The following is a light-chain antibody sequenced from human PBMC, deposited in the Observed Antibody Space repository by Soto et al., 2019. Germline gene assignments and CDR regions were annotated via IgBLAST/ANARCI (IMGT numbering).Light chain of an antibody. CDR1: QSVSSY. J-gene: IGKJ5*01. Sequence: IVFTQSPATLSLSPGERAHLSRRASQSVSSYLAWYQQKPGQAPRLLIYGASSRATGIPDRFSGSGSGTDFTLTISRLEPEDFAVYYCQQYGSSPITFGQGTRLEI. V-gene: IGKV3-20*01. CDR2: GAS. CDR3: QQYGSSPIT.